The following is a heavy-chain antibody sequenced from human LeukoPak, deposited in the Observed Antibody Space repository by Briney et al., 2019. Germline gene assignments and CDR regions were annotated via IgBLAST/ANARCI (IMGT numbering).Heavy chain of an antibody. CDR3: ACHTEWELLLSFDY. D-gene: IGHD1-26*01. CDR1: GFTFSDYY. J-gene: IGHJ4*02. V-gene: IGHV3-11*04. CDR2: ISSSGSTI. Sequence: PGGSLRLSYAASGFTFSDYYMSWIRQAPGKGLEWVSYISSSGSTIYYADSVKGRFTISRDNAKNSLYLQMNSLRAEDTAVYYCACHTEWELLLSFDYWGQGTLVTVSS.